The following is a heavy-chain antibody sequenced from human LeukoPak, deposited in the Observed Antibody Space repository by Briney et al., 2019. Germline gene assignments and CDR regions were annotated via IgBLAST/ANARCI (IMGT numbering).Heavy chain of an antibody. CDR2: IWYEGSNK. J-gene: IGHJ4*02. CDR1: GFTFSSYG. V-gene: IGHV3-33*01. Sequence: GGSLRLSCAASGFTFSSYGMHWVRQAPGKGLEWVADIWYEGSNKYYADSVKGRFTISRDNSKNTLYRQMNSLRAKDTAVYYWARCTGRYCSSTSCQEGYFDYWGQGTLVTVSS. CDR3: ARCTGRYCSSTSCQEGYFDY. D-gene: IGHD2-2*01.